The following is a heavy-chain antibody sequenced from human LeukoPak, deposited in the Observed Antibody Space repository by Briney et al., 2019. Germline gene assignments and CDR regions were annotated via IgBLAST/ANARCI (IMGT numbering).Heavy chain of an antibody. V-gene: IGHV3-7*01. J-gene: IGHJ4*02. CDR3: AKGWYHAIDY. CDR1: GFTFSSYW. D-gene: IGHD2-2*01. Sequence: PGGSLRLSCVASGFTFSSYWMTWVRQAPGKGLEWVANIKTDGSLTYYVDSVKGRFTISRDNAENTLYLQMNSLRAEDTAVYYCAKGWYHAIDYWGQGTLVTVSS. CDR2: IKTDGSLT.